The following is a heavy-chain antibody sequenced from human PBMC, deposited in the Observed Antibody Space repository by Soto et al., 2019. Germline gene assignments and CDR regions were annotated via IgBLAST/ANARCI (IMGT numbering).Heavy chain of an antibody. J-gene: IGHJ4*02. CDR3: ARDVGWYSSSWYGVDY. D-gene: IGHD6-13*01. CDR1: GFTFSSYA. CDR2: ISYDGSNK. V-gene: IGHV3-30-3*01. Sequence: QVQLVESGGGVVQPGRSLRLSCAASGFTFSSYAMHWVRQAPGKGLEWVAVISYDGSNKYYADSVKGRFTISRYNSKNSMYLEMISLRAEDTAVYYCARDVGWYSSSWYGVDYWGQGTLVTVSS.